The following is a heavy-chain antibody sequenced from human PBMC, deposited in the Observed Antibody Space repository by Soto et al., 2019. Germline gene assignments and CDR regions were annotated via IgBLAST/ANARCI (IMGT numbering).Heavy chain of an antibody. CDR3: ARDMYYGSGSYNYFDY. CDR1: GYAFTNYA. J-gene: IGHJ4*02. D-gene: IGHD3-10*01. CDR2: INVGNGNT. V-gene: IGHV1-3*01. Sequence: EASVKVSCKASGYAFTNYAMHWVRQAPGQRLEWMGLINVGNGNTKYSQKFQGRVTITRDSSANTAFMELSSLRSEDTAVYYCARDMYYGSGSYNYFDYWGLGTLVTVS.